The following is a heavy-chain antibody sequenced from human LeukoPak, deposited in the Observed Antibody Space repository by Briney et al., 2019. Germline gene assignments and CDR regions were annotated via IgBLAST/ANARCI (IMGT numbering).Heavy chain of an antibody. CDR1: GGSFSGYY. CDR3: ARARAMVDFDY. J-gene: IGHJ4*02. V-gene: IGHV4-34*01. D-gene: IGHD5-18*01. Sequence: SETLSLTCAVYGGSFSGYYWSWIRQPPGMGLEWIGEINHSGSTNYNPSLKSRVTISVDTSKNQFSLKLSSVTAADTAVYYCARARAMVDFDYWGQGTLVTVSS. CDR2: INHSGST.